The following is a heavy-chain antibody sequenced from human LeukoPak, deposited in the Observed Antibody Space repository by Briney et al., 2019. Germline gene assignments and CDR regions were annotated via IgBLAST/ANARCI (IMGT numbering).Heavy chain of an antibody. V-gene: IGHV4-59*01. J-gene: IGHJ4*02. D-gene: IGHD4-17*01. CDR1: GGSISSYY. CDR2: IYYSGST. Sequence: SETLSLTCTVSGGSISSYYWSWIRQPPGKGLEWIGYIYYSGSTNYNPSLKSRVSISVDRSKNQFSLKLSSVTAADTAVYYCARGLEDYGDYFDYWGQGTLVTVSS. CDR3: ARGLEDYGDYFDY.